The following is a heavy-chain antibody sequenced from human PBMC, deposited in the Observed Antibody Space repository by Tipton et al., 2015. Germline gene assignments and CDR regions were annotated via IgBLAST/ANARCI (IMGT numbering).Heavy chain of an antibody. D-gene: IGHD3-22*01. CDR1: GFLFSDYG. J-gene: IGHJ4*02. CDR2: ISYDGNNK. V-gene: IGHV3-30*18. CDR3: ANSHSGYYDSRGRPYYFGS. Sequence: SLRLSCTASGFLFSDYGMHWVRQAPGKGLEWVAVISYDGNNKYYLDSVKGRFTISRDNSKKTVNLQMNSLRPGDTAVYYCANSHSGYYDSRGRPYYFGSWGQGTLVSVSS.